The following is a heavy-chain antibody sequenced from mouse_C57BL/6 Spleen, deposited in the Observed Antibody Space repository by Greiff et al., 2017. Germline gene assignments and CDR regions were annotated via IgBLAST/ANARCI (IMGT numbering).Heavy chain of an antibody. CDR3: TRGGMVTTEERLAY. J-gene: IGHJ3*01. V-gene: IGHV1-15*01. CDR1: GYTFTDYE. Sequence: VHLVESGAELVRPGASVTLSCKASGYTFTDYEMHWVKQTPVHGLEWIGAIDPETGGTAYNQKFKGKAILTADKSSSTAYMELRSLTSEDSAVYYCTRGGMVTTEERLAYWGQGTLVTVSA. CDR2: IDPETGGT. D-gene: IGHD2-2*01.